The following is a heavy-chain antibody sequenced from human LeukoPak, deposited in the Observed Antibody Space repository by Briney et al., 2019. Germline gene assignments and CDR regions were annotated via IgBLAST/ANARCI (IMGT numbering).Heavy chain of an antibody. CDR2: INSDGSST. J-gene: IGHJ4*02. V-gene: IGHV3-74*01. D-gene: IGHD3-3*01. CDR3: ARADDFWSGYLLGDY. Sequence: GGSLRLSCAASGFTFSSYWMHWVRQAPGKGLVWVSRINSDGSSTSYADSVKGRFTISRDNAKNTLYLQMNSLRAEDTAVYYCARADDFWSGYLLGDYWGQGTLVTVSP. CDR1: GFTFSSYW.